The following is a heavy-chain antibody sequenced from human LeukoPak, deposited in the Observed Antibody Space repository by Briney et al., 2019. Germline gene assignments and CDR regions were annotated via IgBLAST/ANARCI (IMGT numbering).Heavy chain of an antibody. CDR2: IIPIFGTR. Sequence: ASVKVSCKASGGTFSSYGFSWVRQAPGQGLEWMGGIIPIFGTRKYAQKFQGRVMITADESTSTAYMELGSLRSEDTAVYYCARDQAVAGTTDAFDIWGQGTMITVSS. CDR1: GGTFSSYG. V-gene: IGHV1-69*13. J-gene: IGHJ3*02. CDR3: ARDQAVAGTTDAFDI. D-gene: IGHD6-19*01.